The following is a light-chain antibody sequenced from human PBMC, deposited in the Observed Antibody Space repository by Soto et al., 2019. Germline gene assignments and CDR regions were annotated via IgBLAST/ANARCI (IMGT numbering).Light chain of an antibody. Sequence: QSVLTQPASVSGSPGQSITISCTGTSSDVGGYNYVSWYQQHPGKAPKLMIYDVSNRPSGFSNRFSGSKSGNTAFLTISGLQAEDEADYYCSSYTSSSTLLYVFGAGTKLTVL. CDR1: SSDVGGYNY. CDR3: SSYTSSSTLLYV. CDR2: DVS. J-gene: IGLJ1*01. V-gene: IGLV2-14*01.